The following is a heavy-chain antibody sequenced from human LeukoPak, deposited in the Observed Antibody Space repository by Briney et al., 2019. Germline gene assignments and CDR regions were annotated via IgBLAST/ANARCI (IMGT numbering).Heavy chain of an antibody. V-gene: IGHV4-4*07. J-gene: IGHJ5*02. Sequence: PSETLSLTCTVSGGSISSYYWSWIRQPAGKGLEWIGRIYTSGSTNYNPSLKSRVTMSVDTSKNQFSLKLSSVTAADTAVFYCARGGPGYSSSWYFDPWGKETLVTVS. CDR1: GGSISSYY. CDR3: ARGGPGYSSSWYFDP. CDR2: IYTSGST. D-gene: IGHD6-13*01.